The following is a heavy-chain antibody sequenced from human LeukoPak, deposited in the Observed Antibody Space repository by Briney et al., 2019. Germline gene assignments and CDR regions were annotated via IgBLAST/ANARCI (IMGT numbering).Heavy chain of an antibody. Sequence: PGGSLRLSCAASGFTFSSYWMSWVCQAPGKGLEWVANIKQDGSEKYYVDSVKGRFTISRDNAKNSLYLQMNSLRAEDTAVYYCARELIVAAGVYGMDVWGQGTTVTVSS. V-gene: IGHV3-7*03. CDR2: IKQDGSEK. CDR1: GFTFSSYW. CDR3: ARELIVAAGVYGMDV. J-gene: IGHJ6*02. D-gene: IGHD6-13*01.